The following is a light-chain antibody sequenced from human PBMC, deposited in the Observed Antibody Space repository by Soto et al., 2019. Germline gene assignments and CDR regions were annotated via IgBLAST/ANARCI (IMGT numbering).Light chain of an antibody. Sequence: EIVMTQSPATLSVSPGERATLSCRASQSVSSNLAWYQQKPGQAPRLLIYGASTRATGIPARFRGSGSGTEFTLTISSLQSEDFAVYYCQQYNNWQPETCGQGTKGEI. V-gene: IGKV3-15*01. J-gene: IGKJ1*01. CDR2: GAS. CDR3: QQYNNWQPET. CDR1: QSVSSN.